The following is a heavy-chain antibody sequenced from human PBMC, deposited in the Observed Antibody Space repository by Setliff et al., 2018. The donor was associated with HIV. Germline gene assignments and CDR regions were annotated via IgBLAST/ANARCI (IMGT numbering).Heavy chain of an antibody. D-gene: IGHD3-22*01. CDR2: IYSSGSA. J-gene: IGHJ4*02. Sequence: TLSLTCNVSGDSISSYYWSWIRQPAGKGLEWIGHIYSSGSANYNPSLKSRVTMSVDTSNNQFSLKLNSVTAADTAVYYCARDSYYYHGSGYYYYYFDHWGQGTLVTVSS. CDR3: ARDSYYYHGSGYYYYYFDH. CDR1: GDSISSYY. V-gene: IGHV4-4*07.